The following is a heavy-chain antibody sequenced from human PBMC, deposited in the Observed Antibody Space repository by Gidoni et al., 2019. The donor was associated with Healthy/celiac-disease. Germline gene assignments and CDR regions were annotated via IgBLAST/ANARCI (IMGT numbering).Heavy chain of an antibody. J-gene: IGHJ4*02. CDR1: GRSISSGDYY. D-gene: IGHD1-1*01. Sequence: QVQLQESGPGLVKPSQTLSPTSTLSGRSISSGDYYWSWIRQPPGKGLEWIGYNYYSGSTYYNPSLKSRVTISVDTSKNQFSLKLSSVTAADTAVYYCARGGELESVGYWGQGTLVTVSS. CDR2: NYYSGST. V-gene: IGHV4-30-4*01. CDR3: ARGGELESVGY.